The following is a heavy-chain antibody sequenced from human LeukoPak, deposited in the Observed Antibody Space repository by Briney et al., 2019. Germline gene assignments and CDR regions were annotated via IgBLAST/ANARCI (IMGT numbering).Heavy chain of an antibody. CDR2: ISYDGSNK. Sequence: GRSLRLSCAASGFTFSSYGMHWVRQAPGKGLEWVAVISYDGSNKYYADSVKGRFTISRDNSKNTLYLQMNSLTAEDTSVYYCAKDLGGKVPAIFGFDSRGQGTLVTVSS. D-gene: IGHD2-21*02. CDR1: GFTFSSYG. J-gene: IGHJ4*02. CDR3: AKDLGGKVPAIFGFDS. V-gene: IGHV3-30*18.